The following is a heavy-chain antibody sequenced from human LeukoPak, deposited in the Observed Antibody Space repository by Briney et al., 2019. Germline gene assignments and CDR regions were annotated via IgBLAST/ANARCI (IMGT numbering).Heavy chain of an antibody. V-gene: IGHV4-30-2*01. CDR1: GVSISSGGYS. CDR2: IYHSGST. J-gene: IGHJ3*02. D-gene: IGHD6-6*01. Sequence: SETLSLTCAVSGVSISSGGYSWSWIRQPPGKGLEWIGFIYHSGSTYYNPSLKSRVTISVDRSKNQFSLKLSSVTAADTAVYYCARTSIAARRANAFDIWGQGTMVTVSS. CDR3: ARTSIAARRANAFDI.